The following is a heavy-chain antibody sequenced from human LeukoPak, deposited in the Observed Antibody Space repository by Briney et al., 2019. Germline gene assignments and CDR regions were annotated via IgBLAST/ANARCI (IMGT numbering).Heavy chain of an antibody. J-gene: IGHJ4*02. CDR3: AILGGYCNGAGCPGSDY. Sequence: SETLSLTCTVSGGSIRSSSNYWGWVRQPPGKGLEWITNIYHTGSTYYNPSLKSRVTISVDTSRNQFSLKLNSVTAADTAVYYCAILGGYCNGAGCPGSDYRGQGTLVTVSS. CDR1: GGSIRSSSNY. CDR2: IYHTGST. V-gene: IGHV4-39*01. D-gene: IGHD2-15*01.